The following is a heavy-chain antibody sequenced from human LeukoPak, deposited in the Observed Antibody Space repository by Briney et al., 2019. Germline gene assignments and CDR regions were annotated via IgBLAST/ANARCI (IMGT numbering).Heavy chain of an antibody. CDR2: ISAYNGNT. J-gene: IGHJ3*01. CDR3: AKELIILPTGTVAFDF. V-gene: IGHV1-18*01. Sequence: ASVKVSCKASGYTFTSYGISWVRQAPGQGLEWMGWISAYNGNTNYAQKLQGRVTMTTDTSTSTAYMELRSLRSDDTAVYYCAKELIILPTGTVAFDFWGQGTMVPVSS. D-gene: IGHD1-1*01. CDR1: GYTFTSYG.